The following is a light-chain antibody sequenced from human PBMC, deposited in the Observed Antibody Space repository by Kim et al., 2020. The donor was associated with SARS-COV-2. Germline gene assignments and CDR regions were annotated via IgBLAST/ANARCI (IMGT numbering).Light chain of an antibody. CDR1: RGDLGGYKY. CDR3: ASHGGYDYV. CDR2: EVT. J-gene: IGLJ1*01. Sequence: PGQSVAISCSGTRGDLGGYKYVSWYQQHPGKSPKLIIYEVTKRPSGVPDRFSGSMSGNTASLTVSGLQAEDEADYYCASHGGYDYVFGTGTKVTVL. V-gene: IGLV2-8*01.